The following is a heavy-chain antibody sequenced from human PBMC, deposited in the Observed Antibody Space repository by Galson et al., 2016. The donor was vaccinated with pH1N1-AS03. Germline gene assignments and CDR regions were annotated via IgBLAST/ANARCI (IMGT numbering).Heavy chain of an antibody. CDR1: DVSLRAYW. V-gene: IGHV3-7*01. Sequence: SLRLSCAASDVSLRAYWMSWVRQSPGKGLEWVANIKQDGSEKYYADFVKGRFTIPRDNAKNSLYLQMNSLRAEYTGVYYCARIYAVYDFWSGLLYWGQGTLVTVSS. CDR2: IKQDGSEK. CDR3: ARIYAVYDFWSGLLY. J-gene: IGHJ4*02. D-gene: IGHD3-3*01.